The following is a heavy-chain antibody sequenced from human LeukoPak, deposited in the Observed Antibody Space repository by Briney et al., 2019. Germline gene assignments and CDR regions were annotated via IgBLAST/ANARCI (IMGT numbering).Heavy chain of an antibody. V-gene: IGHV4-39*01. D-gene: IGHD6-19*01. Sequence: SQTLSLTCTVSGGSISSSSYYWGWLRQPPGKGLEWIGSIYYSGSTYYNPSLKSRVTISVDTSKNQFSLKLSSVTAADTAVYYCASNRYSSGWKYFDYWGQGTLVTVSS. CDR1: GGSISSSSYY. CDR3: ASNRYSSGWKYFDY. J-gene: IGHJ4*02. CDR2: IYYSGST.